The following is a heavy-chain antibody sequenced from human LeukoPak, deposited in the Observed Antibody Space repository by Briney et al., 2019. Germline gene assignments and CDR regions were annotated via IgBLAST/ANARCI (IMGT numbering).Heavy chain of an antibody. CDR2: IWYDGSNK. Sequence: PGGSLRLSCAASGFTFSSYGMHWVRQAPGKGLEWVAVIWYDGSNKYYADSVKGRFTISRDNSKNTLYLQMNSLRAEDTAVYYCAKSMYSGSYYLLAWGQGTLVTVSS. CDR1: GFTFSSYG. V-gene: IGHV3-33*06. CDR3: AKSMYSGSYYLLA. D-gene: IGHD1-26*01. J-gene: IGHJ4*02.